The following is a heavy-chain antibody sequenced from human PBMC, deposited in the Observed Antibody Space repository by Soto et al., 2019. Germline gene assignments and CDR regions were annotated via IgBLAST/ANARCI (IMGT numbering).Heavy chain of an antibody. CDR3: ARGGSR. V-gene: IGHV3-48*03. J-gene: IGHJ3*01. Sequence: EVQLVESGGGLVQPGGSLRLSCAASRFTFSSSEMYWVRQAPGKGLEWISYIHPGGQTIFYAESLKGRFTISRDNAKNSVYLQMNSLRAEDTAVYYCARGGSRWGQGTMVTVSS. CDR2: IHPGGQTI. CDR1: RFTFSSSE. D-gene: IGHD2-15*01.